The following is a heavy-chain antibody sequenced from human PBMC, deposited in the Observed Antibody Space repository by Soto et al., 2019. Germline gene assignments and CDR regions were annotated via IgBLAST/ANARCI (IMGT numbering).Heavy chain of an antibody. Sequence: GGSLRLSCAASGFTFSSYAMSWVRQAPGKGLEWVSAISGSGVSTYYADSVKGRFTISRDNSKNTLYLQMNSLRAEDTAVYYCAKAWDDYIWGSYRYEANWFDPWGQGTLVTVSS. CDR3: AKAWDDYIWGSYRYEANWFDP. J-gene: IGHJ5*02. V-gene: IGHV3-23*01. D-gene: IGHD3-16*02. CDR1: GFTFSSYA. CDR2: ISGSGVST.